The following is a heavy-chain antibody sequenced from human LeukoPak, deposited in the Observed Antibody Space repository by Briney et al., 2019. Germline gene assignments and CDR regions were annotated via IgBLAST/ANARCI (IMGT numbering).Heavy chain of an antibody. V-gene: IGHV3-23*01. CDR3: AKDFSLGSHNWFDP. CDR2: VSGSGGNT. Sequence: PGGSLRLSCAASGFTFSSSAMSWVRQAPGKGLEWVSAVSGSGGNTYYADSVKGRFTISRDNSKNTLYLQMNSLRAEDTALYYCAKDFSLGSHNWFDPWGQRTLVTVSS. CDR1: GFTFSSSA. D-gene: IGHD3-10*01. J-gene: IGHJ5*02.